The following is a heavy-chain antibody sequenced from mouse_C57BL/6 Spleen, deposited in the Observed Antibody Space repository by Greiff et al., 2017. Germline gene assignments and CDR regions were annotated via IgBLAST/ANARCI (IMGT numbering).Heavy chain of an antibody. CDR3: ARGGYYGSDWYFDV. J-gene: IGHJ1*03. D-gene: IGHD1-1*01. V-gene: IGHV3-6*01. CDR2: ISYDGSN. Sequence: EVQLQQSGPGLVKPSQSLSLTCSVTGYSITSGYYWNWIRQFPGNKLEWMGYISYDGSNNYNPSLKNRISFTRDTSKNQFFLKLNSVTTEDTATYYCARGGYYGSDWYFDVWGTGTTVTVSS. CDR1: GYSITSGYY.